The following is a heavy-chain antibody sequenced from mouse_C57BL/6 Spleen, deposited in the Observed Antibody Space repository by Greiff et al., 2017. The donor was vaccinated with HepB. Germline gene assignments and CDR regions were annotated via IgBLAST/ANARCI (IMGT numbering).Heavy chain of an antibody. CDR3: ARVRGILRILAY. CDR2: INPNNGGT. CDR1: GYTFTDYN. J-gene: IGHJ3*01. Sequence: VQLQQSGPELVKPGASVKMSCKASGYTFTDYNMHWVKQSHGKSLEWIGYINPNNGGTSYNQKFKGKATLTVNKSSSTAYMELRSLTSEDSAVYYCARVRGILRILAYWGQGTLVTVSA. D-gene: IGHD1-1*01. V-gene: IGHV1-22*01.